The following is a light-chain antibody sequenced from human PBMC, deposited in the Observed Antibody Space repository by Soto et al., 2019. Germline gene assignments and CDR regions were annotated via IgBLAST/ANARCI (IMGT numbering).Light chain of an antibody. CDR1: SSDVGGSIY. J-gene: IGLJ1*01. CDR2: EVS. V-gene: IGLV2-14*01. CDR3: GSYTDTSTLYV. Sequence: QSVLTQPASVSGSPGQSITISCTGTSSDVGGSIYVSWYQQHPGKAPKLMISEVSNRPSGVSNRFSGSKSGNTASLTISGLQAEDEADYYGGSYTDTSTLYVFGTGTKLTVL.